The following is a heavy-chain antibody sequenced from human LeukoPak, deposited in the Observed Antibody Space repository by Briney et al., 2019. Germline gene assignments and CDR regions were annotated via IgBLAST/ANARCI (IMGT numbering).Heavy chain of an antibody. V-gene: IGHV4-59*01. CDR3: ARDQGEGLDI. D-gene: IGHD1-26*01. CDR1: GGSISSYY. CDR2: IYYSGTT. Sequence: KPSETLSLTCTVSGGSISSYYWNSIRQPPGKGLEWIGYIYYSGTTSYNPSLKSRVSISVDTSKNQISLKLSSVTAADTAVYYCARDQGEGLDIWGQGTMVTVSS. J-gene: IGHJ3*02.